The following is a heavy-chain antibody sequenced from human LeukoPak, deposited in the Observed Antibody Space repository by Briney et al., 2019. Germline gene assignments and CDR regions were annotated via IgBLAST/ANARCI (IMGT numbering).Heavy chain of an antibody. J-gene: IGHJ4*02. V-gene: IGHV1-8*01. CDR3: ARSRGYSYDIDY. Sequence: ASVKVSCKASGYTFTSYDINWVRQATGQELEWMGWMNPHSDNTAYAQKFQGRVTMTKNTSISTAYMELSRLRSDDTAVYYCARSRGYSYDIDYWGQGTLVTVSS. CDR1: GYTFTSYD. D-gene: IGHD5-18*01. CDR2: MNPHSDNT.